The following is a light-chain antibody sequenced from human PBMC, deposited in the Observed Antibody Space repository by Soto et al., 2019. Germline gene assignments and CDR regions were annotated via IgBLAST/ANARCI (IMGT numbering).Light chain of an antibody. CDR3: CSYTSTSAYVV. J-gene: IGLJ2*01. Sequence: QSALTQPASVSGSPGQSITISCTGTSSDVGGHDYVSWYQQHPGKAPKLMIYDVTNRPSGVSNRFSGSKSDNTASLTISGLQTEDEADYHCCSYTSTSAYVVFGGGTKLTVL. CDR2: DVT. CDR1: SSDVGGHDY. V-gene: IGLV2-14*01.